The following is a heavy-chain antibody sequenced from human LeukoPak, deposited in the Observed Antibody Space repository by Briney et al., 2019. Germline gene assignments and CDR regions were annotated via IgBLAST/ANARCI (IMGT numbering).Heavy chain of an antibody. V-gene: IGHV4-38-2*02. J-gene: IGHJ5*02. D-gene: IGHD6-6*01. CDR2: IYHSGST. CDR1: GYSISSGYY. Sequence: SETLSLTCTVSGYSISSGYYWGWIRQPPGKGLEWIGSIYHSGSTYYNPSLKSRVTISVDTSKNQFSLKLSSVTAADTAVYYCARVGSSSSGNWFDPWGQGTLVTVSS. CDR3: ARVGSSSSGNWFDP.